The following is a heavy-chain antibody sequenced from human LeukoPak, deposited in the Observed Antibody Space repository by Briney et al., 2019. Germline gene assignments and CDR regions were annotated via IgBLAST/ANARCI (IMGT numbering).Heavy chain of an antibody. CDR3: ATDIVLVVGGPTDY. V-gene: IGHV3-21*01. J-gene: IGHJ4*02. CDR1: GFTFNTYS. D-gene: IGHD2-8*02. Sequence: GGSLRLSCAASGFTFNTYSMNWVRQAPGKGLEWVSSISDSGSHIYYADSVKGRFTISRDNAKKLLYLQMDSLRAEDTAVYYCATDIVLVVGGPTDYWGQGTLVTVSS. CDR2: ISDSGSHI.